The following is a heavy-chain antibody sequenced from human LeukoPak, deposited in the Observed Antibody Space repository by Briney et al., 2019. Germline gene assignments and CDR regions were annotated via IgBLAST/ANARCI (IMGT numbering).Heavy chain of an antibody. J-gene: IGHJ5*02. V-gene: IGHV3-21*01. CDR1: GFTFSSYS. D-gene: IGHD5-12*01. Sequence: PGGSLRLSCAASGFTFSSYSMNWVRQAPGKGLEWVSSISSSSSYIYYADSVKGRFTISRDNAKNSLYLQMNSMRAEDTAVYYCAKGPGARGHFNWFDPWGQGTLVTVSS. CDR3: AKGPGARGHFNWFDP. CDR2: ISSSSSYI.